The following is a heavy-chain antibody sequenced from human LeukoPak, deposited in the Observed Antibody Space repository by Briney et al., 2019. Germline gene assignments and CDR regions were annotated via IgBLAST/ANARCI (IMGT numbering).Heavy chain of an antibody. Sequence: ASVKVSCKVSGYTLTELSMHWVRQAPGKGLEWMGGFDPEDGETIYAQKFQGRVTMTEDTSTDTAYMELSSLRSEDTAVYYCATDIAPYSWNGDAFDIWGQGTMVTVSS. CDR1: GYTLTELS. V-gene: IGHV1-24*01. CDR3: ATDIAPYSWNGDAFDI. CDR2: FDPEDGET. J-gene: IGHJ3*02. D-gene: IGHD1-20*01.